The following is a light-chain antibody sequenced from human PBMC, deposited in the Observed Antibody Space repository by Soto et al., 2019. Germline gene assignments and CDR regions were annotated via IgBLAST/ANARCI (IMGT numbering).Light chain of an antibody. CDR1: HDISTY. V-gene: IGKV1-9*01. Sequence: DIQMTQSTSSLSASVGDRVTITCRASHDISTYLAWYQQKPGKAPKLMIYEASTLQSGVPSRFSGSGSGTEFTLTISGLLPEDFATYHCQQLNTLPFTFGQGTRLEIK. CDR2: EAS. J-gene: IGKJ5*01. CDR3: QQLNTLPFT.